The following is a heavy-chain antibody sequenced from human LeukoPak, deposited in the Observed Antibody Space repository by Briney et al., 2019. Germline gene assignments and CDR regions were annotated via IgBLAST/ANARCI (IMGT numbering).Heavy chain of an antibody. CDR3: ARDRRGMVRGYYYYYYMDV. Sequence: SETLSLTCTVSGGSISSSSYYWGWIRQPPGKGLEWIGSIYYSGSTNYNPSLKSRVTISVDKSKNQFSLKLTSVTAADTAVYFCARDRRGMVRGYYYYYYMDVWGKGTTATISS. D-gene: IGHD3-10*01. CDR1: GGSISSSSYY. V-gene: IGHV4-39*07. J-gene: IGHJ6*03. CDR2: IYYSGST.